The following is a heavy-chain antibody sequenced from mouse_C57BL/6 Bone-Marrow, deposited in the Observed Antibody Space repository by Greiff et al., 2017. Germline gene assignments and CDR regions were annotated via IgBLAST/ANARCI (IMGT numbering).Heavy chain of an antibody. V-gene: IGHV1-72*01. Sequence: QVQLQQPGAELVKPGASVKLSCKASGYTFTRYWMHWVKQRPGRGLEWIGRIDPNSGGTKYNEKFKSKATLTVDKPSSTADRQLSSLTSEDTAVYYCAIRRGYPYYFDYWGQGTTLTVSS. J-gene: IGHJ2*01. CDR3: AIRRGYPYYFDY. CDR1: GYTFTRYW. D-gene: IGHD2-2*01. CDR2: IDPNSGGT.